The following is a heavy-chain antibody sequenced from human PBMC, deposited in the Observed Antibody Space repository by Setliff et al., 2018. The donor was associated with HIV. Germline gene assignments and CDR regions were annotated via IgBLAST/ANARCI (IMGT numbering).Heavy chain of an antibody. CDR2: INPSGGAA. D-gene: IGHD2-2*01. CDR1: GYTFTDYY. CDR3: ARVYCSTTSCYNEYYFDY. J-gene: IGHJ4*02. V-gene: IGHV1-46*04. Sequence: ASVKVSCKASGYTFTDYYLHWVRQAPGQGLEWLGVINPSGGAADYAQKLRGRVALTGGTSTSTVYLQLSSLRSEDTAIYYCARVYCSTTSCYNEYYFDYWGQGTLVTVSS.